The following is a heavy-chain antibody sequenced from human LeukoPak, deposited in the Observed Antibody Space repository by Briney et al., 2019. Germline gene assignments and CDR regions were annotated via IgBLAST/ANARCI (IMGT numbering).Heavy chain of an antibody. J-gene: IGHJ4*02. CDR2: ISYEGGTQ. CDR1: GVTLSPYG. CDR3: AKVGSSWGFGDY. D-gene: IGHD3-10*01. Sequence: GGSLRLSCAASGVTLSPYGMHWVRQAPGKGLEWVAVISYEGGTQHYADSVKGRFIISRDNPRNTLYLQMNILRTEDTAVYYCAKVGSSWGFGDYWGQGTLVTVSS. V-gene: IGHV3-30*18.